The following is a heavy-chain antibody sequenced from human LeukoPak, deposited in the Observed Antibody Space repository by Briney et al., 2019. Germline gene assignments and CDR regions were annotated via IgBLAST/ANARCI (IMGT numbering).Heavy chain of an antibody. V-gene: IGHV1-2*02. Sequence: ASVKVSCKASGYTFTDYYMHWVRQAPGQGLEWMGWINPDSGVTNYPQKFQGRVTMTRDTSSSTAYMELIRLRSDDTAVYYCARDGTFDIWGPGTMVTVSS. CDR3: ARDGTFDI. CDR2: INPDSGVT. J-gene: IGHJ3*02. CDR1: GYTFTDYY. D-gene: IGHD2-15*01.